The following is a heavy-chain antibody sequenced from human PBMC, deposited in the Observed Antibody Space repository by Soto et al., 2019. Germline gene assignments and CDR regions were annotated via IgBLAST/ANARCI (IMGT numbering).Heavy chain of an antibody. Sequence: GGSLRLSCAASGFTFSSYAMSWVRQAPGKGLEWVSVISGSGGDTHYADSVKGRFTISRDNSKNTLYLQMNSLRAEDTAVYYCARDVEQQLVDYWGQGTLVTVSS. CDR1: GFTFSSYA. CDR2: ISGSGGDT. V-gene: IGHV3-23*01. J-gene: IGHJ4*02. D-gene: IGHD6-13*01. CDR3: ARDVEQQLVDY.